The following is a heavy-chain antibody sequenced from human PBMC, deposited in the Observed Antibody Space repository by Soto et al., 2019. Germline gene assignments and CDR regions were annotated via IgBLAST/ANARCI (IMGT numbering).Heavy chain of an antibody. D-gene: IGHD4-17*01. V-gene: IGHV3-23*01. CDR3: AKESMPEHYGDTLFDY. J-gene: IGHJ4*02. CDR1: GFSFVNYA. Sequence: DVQLLESGGGLVQPGGSLRLFCKASGFSFVNYALSWVRQAPGKGLEWVATLIAGGRAYYADSVKGRFTIAKDFSTNTLHLQARSLRADDTAVYYCAKESMPEHYGDTLFDYWGQGTRVTVSS. CDR2: LIAGGRA.